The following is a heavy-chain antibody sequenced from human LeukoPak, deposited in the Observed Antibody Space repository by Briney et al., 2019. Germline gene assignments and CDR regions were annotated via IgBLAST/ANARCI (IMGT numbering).Heavy chain of an antibody. CDR2: MNPNSGNT. V-gene: IGHV1-8*01. J-gene: IGHJ4*02. CDR3: AREASVLRYFDWLSY. Sequence: RPSVKVSCKASGYTFTSYDMNWVRQATGQGLEWMGWMNPNSGNTGYAQKFQGRVTMTRNTSISTAYMELSSLRSEDTAVYYCAREASVLRYFDWLSYWGQGTLVTVSS. D-gene: IGHD3-9*01. CDR1: GYTFTSYD.